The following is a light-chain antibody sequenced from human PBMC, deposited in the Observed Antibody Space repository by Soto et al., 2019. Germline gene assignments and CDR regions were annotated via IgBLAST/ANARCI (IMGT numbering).Light chain of an antibody. CDR1: QSVLYSSDNKNY. J-gene: IGKJ2*01. Sequence: DIVMTQSPDSLAVSLGERATINCKSSQSVLYSSDNKNYLAWYQQKVGQPPKVLIYWASTRESGVPDLFSGSGSGTDFTLTISSLQAEDVAVYYCQQYYSTPYTFGQGTKLEIK. CDR2: WAS. V-gene: IGKV4-1*01. CDR3: QQYYSTPYT.